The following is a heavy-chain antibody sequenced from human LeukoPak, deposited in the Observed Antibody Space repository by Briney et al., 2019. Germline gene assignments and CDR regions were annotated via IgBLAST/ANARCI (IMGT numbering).Heavy chain of an antibody. CDR1: GFTFSSYS. Sequence: GGSLRLSCAASGFTFSSYSMNWVRQAPGKGLEWVSYISSSSTTIYYADSVKGRFTISRDNSKNALYLQMKSLRAEDTAVYYCARGPSGYRNTGGQGTLVSVSS. CDR2: ISSSSTTI. CDR3: ARGPSGYRNT. D-gene: IGHD5-12*01. J-gene: IGHJ4*02. V-gene: IGHV3-48*01.